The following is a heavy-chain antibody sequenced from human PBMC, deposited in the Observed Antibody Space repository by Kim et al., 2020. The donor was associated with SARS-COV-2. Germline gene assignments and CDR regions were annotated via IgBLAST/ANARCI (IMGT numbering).Heavy chain of an antibody. CDR3: ARLNYYDSSGYYEFDY. V-gene: IGHV4-39*01. D-gene: IGHD3-22*01. J-gene: IGHJ4*02. Sequence: SLNGRVTISVDTSKNQFSLKLSSVTAADTAVYYCARLNYYDSSGYYEFDYWGQGTLVTVSS.